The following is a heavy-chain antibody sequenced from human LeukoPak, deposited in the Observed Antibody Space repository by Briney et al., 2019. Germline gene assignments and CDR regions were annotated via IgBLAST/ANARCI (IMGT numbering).Heavy chain of an antibody. CDR2: ISAGGSIS. V-gene: IGHV3-48*03. D-gene: IGHD6-19*01. CDR3: ARRSSAWYALDI. CDR1: GFLFSDHE. J-gene: IGHJ3*02. Sequence: GGSLRLSCEASGFLFSDHEVNWVRQPPGRGLEWISYISAGGSISYYGDSVKGRFTISRDNAKSSVYLEMTNLRVEDTALYYCARRSSAWYALDIWGQGTMVSVSP.